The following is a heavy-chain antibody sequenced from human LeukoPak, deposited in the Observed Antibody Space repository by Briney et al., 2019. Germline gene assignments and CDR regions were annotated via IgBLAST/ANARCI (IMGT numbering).Heavy chain of an antibody. J-gene: IGHJ6*03. V-gene: IGHV1-69*05. Sequence: SVKVSCKASGGTFSSYAISWVRQAPGQGLEWMGGIIPIFGTANYAQKFQGRVTITTDESTSTAYMELSSLRSEDTAVYYCARVGTNTAYYYYYYMDVWGKGTTVTVSS. D-gene: IGHD1-26*01. CDR3: ARVGTNTAYYYYYYMDV. CDR1: GGTFSSYA. CDR2: IIPIFGTA.